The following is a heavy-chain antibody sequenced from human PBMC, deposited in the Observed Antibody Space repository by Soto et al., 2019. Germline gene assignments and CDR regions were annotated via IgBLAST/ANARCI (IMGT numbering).Heavy chain of an antibody. Sequence: GGSLRLSCAASGFTFSSYSMNWVRQAPGKGLEWVSSISSSSSYIYYADSVKGRFTISRDNAKNSLYLQMNSLRAEDTAVYYCAREGSSDPYDAFDIWGQGTMVTVSS. CDR2: ISSSSSYI. D-gene: IGHD6-6*01. V-gene: IGHV3-21*01. CDR3: AREGSSDPYDAFDI. CDR1: GFTFSSYS. J-gene: IGHJ3*02.